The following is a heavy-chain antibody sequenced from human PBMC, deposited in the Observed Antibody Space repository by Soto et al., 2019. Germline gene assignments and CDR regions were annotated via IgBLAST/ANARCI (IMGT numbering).Heavy chain of an antibody. D-gene: IGHD3-22*01. CDR3: ARAPVYYDSSGYYPY. J-gene: IGHJ4*02. CDR1: GFTFSSYW. CDR2: INSDGSST. V-gene: IGHV3-74*01. Sequence: GSLRLCCAASGFTFSSYWMHWVRQAPGKGLVWVSRINSDGSSTSYADSVKGRFTISRDNAKNTLYLQMNSLRAEDTAVYYCARAPVYYDSSGYYPYWGQGTLVTVSS.